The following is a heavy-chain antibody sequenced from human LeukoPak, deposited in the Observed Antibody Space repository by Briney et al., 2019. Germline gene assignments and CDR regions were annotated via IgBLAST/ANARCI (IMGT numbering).Heavy chain of an antibody. CDR1: GYTFTGYY. CDR3: ACLVGATRIFDY. J-gene: IGHJ4*02. Sequence: ASVKVSCKASGYTFTGYYMHRVRQAPGQGLEWMGWINPNSGGTNYAQKFQGRVTMTRDTSISTAYMELSRLRSDDTAVYYCACLVGATRIFDYWGQGTLVTVSS. D-gene: IGHD1-26*01. V-gene: IGHV1-2*02. CDR2: INPNSGGT.